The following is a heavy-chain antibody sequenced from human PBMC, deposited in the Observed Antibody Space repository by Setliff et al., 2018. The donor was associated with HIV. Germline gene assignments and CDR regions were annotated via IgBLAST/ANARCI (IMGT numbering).Heavy chain of an antibody. J-gene: IGHJ4*02. CDR3: ARSIYGSGSYPLDY. D-gene: IGHD3-10*01. Sequence: SETLSLTCSVSGGSISYHHWSWIRQPAGKGLEWIGRIYYTGFTDYNPSLKSRLTMSVDTSKNQFSLKLSSVTAADTAVYFCARSIYGSGSYPLDYWGQGILVTVSS. V-gene: IGHV4-4*07. CDR2: IYYTGFT. CDR1: GGSISYHH.